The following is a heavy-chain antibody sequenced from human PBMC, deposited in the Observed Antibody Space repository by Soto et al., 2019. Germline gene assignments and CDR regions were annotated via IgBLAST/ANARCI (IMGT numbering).Heavy chain of an antibody. Sequence: GGSLRLSCAVSGLDVSGNYMTWVRQAPGKGLEWVSVIYSGGSTYYADSVKGRFTISRDTSKNTLYLEMNRLRAEDTAVYYCARDGGSDGVDCNNLFDPWGQGTLVTVSS. V-gene: IGHV3-53*01. D-gene: IGHD2-21*01. CDR1: GLDVSGNY. CDR3: ARDGGSDGVDCNNLFDP. J-gene: IGHJ5*02. CDR2: IYSGGST.